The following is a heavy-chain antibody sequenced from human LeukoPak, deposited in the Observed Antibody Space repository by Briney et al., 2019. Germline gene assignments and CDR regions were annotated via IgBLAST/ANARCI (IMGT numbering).Heavy chain of an antibody. D-gene: IGHD2-15*01. CDR2: ISTSGSTI. V-gene: IGHV3-48*03. CDR3: ARSGGYYDY. J-gene: IGHJ4*02. Sequence: GGSLRLSCAASGFTFSIYEMNWVRQAPGKGLEWISDISTSGSTIYYADSVKGRFAVSRDNAKNSLYLQMNSLRAEDTAVYYCARSGGYYDYWGQGTLVSVSS. CDR1: GFTFSIYE.